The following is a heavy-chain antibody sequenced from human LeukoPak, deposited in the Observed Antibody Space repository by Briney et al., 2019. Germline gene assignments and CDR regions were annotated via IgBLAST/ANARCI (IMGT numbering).Heavy chain of an antibody. V-gene: IGHV3-66*04. J-gene: IGHJ4*02. D-gene: IGHD6-13*01. CDR2: IYSGGNT. CDR3: ARRSTIAAPLDY. Sequence: GGSLRLACAASGFTVSSNYMTWVRQAPGKGLEWVSVIYSGGNTYYADSVKGRFTISRDNSKNTVYLQMNSLRADDTAVYYCARRSTIAAPLDYWGQGTLVTVSS. CDR1: GFTVSSNY.